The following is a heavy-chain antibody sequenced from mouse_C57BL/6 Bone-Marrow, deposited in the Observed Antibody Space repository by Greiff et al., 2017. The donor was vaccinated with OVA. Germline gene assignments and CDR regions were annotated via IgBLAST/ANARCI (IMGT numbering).Heavy chain of an antibody. CDR2: ILPSIGRT. J-gene: IGHJ1*03. CDR3: ARENYYGSSPYWYFDV. Sequence: QVQLQQSGSELRSPGSSVKLSCKDFDSEVFPIAYMSWVRQKPGHGFEWIGGILPSIGRTIYGEKFEDKATLDADTLSNTAYLELNRLTSEDSAIYYCARENYYGSSPYWYFDVWGTGTTVTVSS. CDR1: DSEVFPIAY. V-gene: IGHV15-2*01. D-gene: IGHD1-1*01.